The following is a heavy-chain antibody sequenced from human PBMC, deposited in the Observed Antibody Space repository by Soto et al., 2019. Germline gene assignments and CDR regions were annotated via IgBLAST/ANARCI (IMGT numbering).Heavy chain of an antibody. J-gene: IGHJ4*02. V-gene: IGHV3-30*18. Sequence: QVQLVESGGGVVQPGSSLRLSCEASGFSFSSYGMNWVRQAPGRGLEWVALISDDEKRKYYVDSVKGRFTISRDNSRDTLSLQMNSLRPEDTAVYYCANAGVSLFEYWGQGTVVTVSS. D-gene: IGHD3-10*01. CDR2: ISDDEKRK. CDR1: GFSFSSYG. CDR3: ANAGVSLFEY.